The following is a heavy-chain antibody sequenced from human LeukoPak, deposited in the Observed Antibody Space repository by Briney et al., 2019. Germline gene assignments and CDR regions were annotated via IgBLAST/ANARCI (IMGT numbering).Heavy chain of an antibody. J-gene: IGHJ5*02. CDR2: VYHSGST. D-gene: IGHD3-16*01. CDR1: GGSISITGIS. Sequence: TLSLTCTVSGGSISITGISWNWVRQPPGKGLEWIGCVYHSGSTYLNPSLKSRVTMSVDKSKNQFSLKLNSVTAADTAVYFCARDRWGNSAWGQGPLVTVSS. CDR3: ARDRWGNSA. V-gene: IGHV4-30-2*01.